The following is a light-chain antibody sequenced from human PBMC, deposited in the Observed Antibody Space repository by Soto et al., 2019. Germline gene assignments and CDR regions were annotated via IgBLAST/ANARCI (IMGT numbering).Light chain of an antibody. J-gene: IGKJ2*01. V-gene: IGKV3-11*01. Sequence: EIVLTQSPASLSLSPGERATLSCRASQSVDSFLAWYQQKPGRTPRLLIYDTSNRATGIPARFSGSGSGTDLTLTISRLEPEDFAVYYCQVRTDWPPFKYTFGQGTKLEVK. CDR3: QVRTDWPPFKYT. CDR1: QSVDSF. CDR2: DTS.